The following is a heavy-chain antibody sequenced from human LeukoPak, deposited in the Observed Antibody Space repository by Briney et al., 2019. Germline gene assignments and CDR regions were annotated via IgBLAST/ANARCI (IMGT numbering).Heavy chain of an antibody. CDR3: ARDLQGVGGGAHYYYYYGMDV. Sequence: GRSLRLSCAASGFTFDDYAMHWVRQAPGKGLEWVSGISWNSGSIGYADSVKGRFTISRDNAKNSLYLQMNSLRAEDTALYYCARDLQGVGGGAHYYYYYGMDVWGQGTTVTVSS. V-gene: IGHV3-9*01. CDR2: ISWNSGSI. J-gene: IGHJ6*02. CDR1: GFTFDDYA. D-gene: IGHD3-10*01.